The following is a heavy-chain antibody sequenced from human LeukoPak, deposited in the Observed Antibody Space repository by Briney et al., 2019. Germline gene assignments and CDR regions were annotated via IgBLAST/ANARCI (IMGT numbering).Heavy chain of an antibody. J-gene: IGHJ4*02. CDR3: ARAYCSSTSCFG. D-gene: IGHD2-2*01. CDR2: ISYSSRAR. CDR1: GFTFSSYN. Sequence: GGSLRLSCAASGFTFSSYNMNWVRQAPGKGLEWVSSISYSSRARYYADSVKGRFTISRDNFKDSLYLQMDRLRAEDTAVYYCARAYCSSTSCFGWGQGTLVAVSS. V-gene: IGHV3-48*01.